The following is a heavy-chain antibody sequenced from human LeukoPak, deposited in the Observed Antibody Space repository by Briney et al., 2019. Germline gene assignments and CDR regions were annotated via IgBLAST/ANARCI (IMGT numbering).Heavy chain of an antibody. Sequence: GGSLRLSCAASGFTFSSYAMNWVRQAPRKGLEWVSGFSGSGGSTYYADSVKGRFTISRDNSKNTLYLQMNSLRAEDTAVYYCAKGHSSGCSSFDYWGQGTLVTVSS. CDR3: AKGHSSGCSSFDY. D-gene: IGHD6-25*01. CDR2: FSGSGGST. J-gene: IGHJ4*02. CDR1: GFTFSSYA. V-gene: IGHV3-23*01.